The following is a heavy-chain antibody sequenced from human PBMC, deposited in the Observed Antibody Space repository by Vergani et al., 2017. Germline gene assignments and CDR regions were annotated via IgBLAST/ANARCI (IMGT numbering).Heavy chain of an antibody. V-gene: IGHV3-49*04. J-gene: IGHJ4*02. CDR2: IRSKTYGATT. CDR1: GFNFGEYG. CDR3: AAEIYDYGGSRDFDY. Sequence: EVQLVESGGDLVQPGRSLRLSCQTSGFNFGEYGVSWVRQAPGKGLEWIGFIRSKTYGATTEYAASVRGRFTISRDDSKGIAYLQMSSLKKEDTAVYRCAAEIYDYGGSRDFDYWGQGTLVVVSS. D-gene: IGHD4-23*01.